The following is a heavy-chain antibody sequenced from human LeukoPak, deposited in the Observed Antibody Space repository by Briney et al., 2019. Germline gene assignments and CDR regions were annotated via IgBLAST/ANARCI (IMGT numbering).Heavy chain of an antibody. CDR3: ARDGDGYNHY. V-gene: IGHV4-30-4*08. J-gene: IGHJ4*02. Sequence: SETLSLTCTVSGGSIRSGDYYWSWIRQPPGKGLEWIGYIYYSGSTYYNPSLKSRVTISVDTSKNQFSLKLSSVTAADTAVYYCARDGDGYNHYWGQGTLVSVSS. D-gene: IGHD5-24*01. CDR1: GGSIRSGDYY. CDR2: IYYSGST.